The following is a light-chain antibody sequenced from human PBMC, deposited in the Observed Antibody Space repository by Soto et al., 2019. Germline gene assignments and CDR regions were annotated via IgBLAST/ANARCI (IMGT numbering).Light chain of an antibody. J-gene: IGKJ1*01. CDR2: GAS. V-gene: IGKV1-5*01. CDR3: QQYNSYPIT. Sequence: DIQMTQSPSTLSASVGDRVTITCRASQSISRWLAWSQQKPGKAPNLLIYGASSLESGVPSRFSGSGSGTEFTLTISSLQPDDFATYYCQQYNSYPITFGQGTKV. CDR1: QSISRW.